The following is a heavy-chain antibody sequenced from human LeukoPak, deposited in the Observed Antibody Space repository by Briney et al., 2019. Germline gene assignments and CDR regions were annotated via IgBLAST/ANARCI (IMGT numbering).Heavy chain of an antibody. Sequence: SGGSLRLSCAASGSTFRSYWMHWVRQAPGKGLFWVSRINSDGSRIGYADSVKGRFTISRDNAKNTLYLQMNSLRVEDTAVYYCVRDLGWNEDYWGQGTLVTVSS. D-gene: IGHD1-1*01. J-gene: IGHJ4*02. CDR3: VRDLGWNEDY. CDR1: GSTFRSYW. V-gene: IGHV3-74*01. CDR2: INSDGSRI.